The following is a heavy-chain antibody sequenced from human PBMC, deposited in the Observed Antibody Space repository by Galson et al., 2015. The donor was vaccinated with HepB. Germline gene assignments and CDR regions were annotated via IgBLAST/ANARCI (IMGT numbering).Heavy chain of an antibody. Sequence: ETLSLTCAVYGGSFSGYYWSWIRQPPGKGLEWIGEINHSGSTNYDPSLKSRVTISVDTSKNQFSLKLSSVTAADTAVYYCARDGYYYGSGSYYTRPRYYYYGMDVWGQGTTVTVSS. CDR1: GGSFSGYY. CDR2: INHSGST. D-gene: IGHD3-10*01. CDR3: ARDGYYYGSGSYYTRPRYYYYGMDV. J-gene: IGHJ6*02. V-gene: IGHV4-34*01.